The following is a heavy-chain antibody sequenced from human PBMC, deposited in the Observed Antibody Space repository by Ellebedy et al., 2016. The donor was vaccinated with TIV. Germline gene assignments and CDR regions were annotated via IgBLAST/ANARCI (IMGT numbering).Heavy chain of an antibody. CDR2: IWFDGSNP. V-gene: IGHV3-33*01. D-gene: IGHD2-8*01. Sequence: GGSLRLSXAASGFDFSRYGMHWVRQAPGKGLEWVAVIWFDGSNPYYADSVRGRFTISRDNFQNTLSLQMDSLRDEDMAMYYCSRNLGHYMLSDWGQGSLVTVSS. CDR3: SRNLGHYMLSD. J-gene: IGHJ4*02. CDR1: GFDFSRYG.